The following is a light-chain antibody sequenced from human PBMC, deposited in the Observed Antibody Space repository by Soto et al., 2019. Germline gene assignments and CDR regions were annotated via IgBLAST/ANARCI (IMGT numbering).Light chain of an antibody. CDR2: GAS. Sequence: EIVLTQSPGTLSLSPGERATLSCRASQSVSSSYLAWYQQKPGQAPRLLIYGASSRATGIPDRFSGSGSGTDFTLTITRLEPEDFAMYYCQQYSSSRTFGQGTKV. J-gene: IGKJ1*01. CDR1: QSVSSSY. CDR3: QQYSSSRT. V-gene: IGKV3-20*01.